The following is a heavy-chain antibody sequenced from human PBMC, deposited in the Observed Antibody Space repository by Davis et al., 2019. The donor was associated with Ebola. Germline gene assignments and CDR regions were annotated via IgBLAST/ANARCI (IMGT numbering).Heavy chain of an antibody. CDR2: IYSGGTT. Sequence: GESLKISCAASGFIVSSNCMSWVRQAPGKGLEWVSVIYSGGTTNYADSVKGRFTISRHNSKNTLYLQINSLRAEDTAVYYCARGYYDSTGNRYFDFWGRGTLVTVSS. V-gene: IGHV3-53*04. CDR3: ARGYYDSTGNRYFDF. CDR1: GFIVSSNC. D-gene: IGHD3-22*01. J-gene: IGHJ2*01.